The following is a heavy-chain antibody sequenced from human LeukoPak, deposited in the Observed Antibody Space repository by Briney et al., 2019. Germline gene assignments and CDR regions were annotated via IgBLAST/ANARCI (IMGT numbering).Heavy chain of an antibody. CDR1: GFTFSSYW. CDR2: IDSDGSST. Sequence: GGSLRLSGAASGFTFSSYWMHWVRQTPEKGLEWVSRIDSDGSSTIYADSVKGRFTISRDNAKKMLFLQMNSLRAEDTAVYYCTRGYVGIDYWGQGTLVTVSS. D-gene: IGHD5-12*01. CDR3: TRGYVGIDY. V-gene: IGHV3-74*01. J-gene: IGHJ4*02.